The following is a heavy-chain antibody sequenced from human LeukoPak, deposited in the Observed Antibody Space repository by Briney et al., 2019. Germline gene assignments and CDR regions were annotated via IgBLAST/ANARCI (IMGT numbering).Heavy chain of an antibody. CDR2: IYYSGST. V-gene: IGHV4-59*12. CDR1: GGSISSYY. CDR3: ARVGGIGGYEGSDAFDI. J-gene: IGHJ3*02. Sequence: SETLSLTCTVSGGSISSYYWSWIRQPPGKGLEWIGYIYYSGSTNYNPSLKSRVTISVDTSKNQFSLKLSSVTAADTAVYYCARVGGIGGYEGSDAFDIWGQGTMVTVSS. D-gene: IGHD5-12*01.